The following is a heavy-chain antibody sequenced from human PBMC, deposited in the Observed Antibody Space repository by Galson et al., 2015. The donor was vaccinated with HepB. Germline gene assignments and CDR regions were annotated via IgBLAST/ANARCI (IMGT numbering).Heavy chain of an antibody. V-gene: IGHV3-7*03. CDR1: GLTFRSYW. J-gene: IGHJ4*02. D-gene: IGHD2-15*01. CDR3: ASVMKGYCSGGSCPWGY. CDR2: IKQDGSEK. Sequence: SLRLSCAASGLTFRSYWMSWVRQAPGKGLEWVANIKQDGSEKYYVESVKGRFTISRDNAKNSLYLQMNSLRTEDTAVYYCASVMKGYCSGGSCPWGYWGQGTLVTVSS.